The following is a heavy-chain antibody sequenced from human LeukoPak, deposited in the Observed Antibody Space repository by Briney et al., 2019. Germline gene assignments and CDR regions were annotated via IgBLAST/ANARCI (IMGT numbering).Heavy chain of an antibody. CDR1: GFTFSSYA. CDR3: ARDQWLDY. J-gene: IGHJ4*02. CDR2: ISGSGGST. D-gene: IGHD6-19*01. V-gene: IGHV3-23*01. Sequence: PGGSLRLSCAASGFTFSSYAMSWVRQAPGKGLEWVSAISGSGGSTYYADSVKGRFTVSRDNAKNSLYLQMNSLRAEDTAVYYCARDQWLDYWGQGTLVTVSS.